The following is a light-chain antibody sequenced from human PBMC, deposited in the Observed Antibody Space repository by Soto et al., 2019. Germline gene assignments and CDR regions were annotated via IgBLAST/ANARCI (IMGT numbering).Light chain of an antibody. CDR1: SGSVSTSYS. Sequence: QAVVTQEPSFSVSPGGTVTLTCGLSSGSVSTSYSPSWYQQTPGQAPRTLIYSTNTRSSGVPDRFSGSILGNKAALTITGAQADDESDYYCVLYMGSGSVVFSGGTKVTVL. CDR3: VLYMGSGSVV. J-gene: IGLJ2*01. V-gene: IGLV8-61*01. CDR2: STN.